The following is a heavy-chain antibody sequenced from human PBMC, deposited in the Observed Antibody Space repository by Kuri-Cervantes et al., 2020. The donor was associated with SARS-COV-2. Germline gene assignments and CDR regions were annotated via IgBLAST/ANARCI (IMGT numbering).Heavy chain of an antibody. D-gene: IGHD2-2*01. V-gene: IGHV3-30-3*01. CDR1: GFTFSSYA. J-gene: IGHJ4*02. Sequence: GESLKISCAASGFTFSSYAMHWVRQAPGKGLEWVAVISYDGSNKYYADSVKGRFTISRDNSKNTLYLQMNSLRAEDTAVYYCARQGGIVVVPAALWGQGTLVTVSS. CDR2: ISYDGSNK. CDR3: ARQGGIVVVPAAL.